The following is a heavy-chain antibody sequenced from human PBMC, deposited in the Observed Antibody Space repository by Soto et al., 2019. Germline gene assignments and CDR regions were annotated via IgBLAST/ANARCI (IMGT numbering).Heavy chain of an antibody. CDR2: IDPTDSYT. CDR1: GYSFTTYW. CDR3: ARRGRGIGGYYYGMDV. D-gene: IGHD3-16*01. Sequence: PGESLKISCQASGYSFTTYWISWVRQMPGKGLECMGRIDPTDSYTDYSPSFQGQVTISADKSISTAYLQWSSLKASDTAMYYCARRGRGIGGYYYGMDVWGQGTTVTVSS. V-gene: IGHV5-10-1*04. J-gene: IGHJ6*02.